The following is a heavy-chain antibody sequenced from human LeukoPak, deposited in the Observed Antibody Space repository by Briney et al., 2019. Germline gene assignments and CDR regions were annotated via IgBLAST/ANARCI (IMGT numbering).Heavy chain of an antibody. D-gene: IGHD3-9*01. CDR1: GYTFTGYY. CDR2: MNPNSGGT. CDR3: AINYYDILTGYPIPDY. J-gene: IGHJ4*02. V-gene: IGHV1-2*02. Sequence: GASVKVSCKASGYTFTGYYMHWVRQAPGQGLEWMGWMNPNSGGTNYAQKFQGRVTMTRDTSISTAYMELSRLRSDDTAVYYCAINYYDILTGYPIPDYWGQGTLVTVSS.